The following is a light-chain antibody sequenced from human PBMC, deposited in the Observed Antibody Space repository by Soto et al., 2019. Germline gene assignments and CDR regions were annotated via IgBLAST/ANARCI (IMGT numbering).Light chain of an antibody. J-gene: IGKJ2*01. V-gene: IGKV3-15*01. Sequence: EIVMTQSPATLSVSPGERATLSCRASQSVSSNLAWYQQKPGQAPRLLIYGASTRATGIPASFSGSGSGTEFSLILSSLQSEDFAVYYCQQYNNWPYTFGQVTKLEIK. CDR1: QSVSSN. CDR2: GAS. CDR3: QQYNNWPYT.